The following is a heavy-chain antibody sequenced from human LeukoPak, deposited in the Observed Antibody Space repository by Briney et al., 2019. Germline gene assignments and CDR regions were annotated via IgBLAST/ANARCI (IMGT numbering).Heavy chain of an antibody. D-gene: IGHD4-17*01. J-gene: IGHJ4*02. CDR3: ARGRDDYGDPLDY. Sequence: ASVKVSCKASGYTLTSYGISWVRQAPGQGLEWMGWINAGNGNTKYSQKFQGRVTITRDTSASTAYMELSSLRSEDTAVYYCARGRDDYGDPLDYWGQGALVTVSS. V-gene: IGHV1-3*01. CDR1: GYTLTSYG. CDR2: INAGNGNT.